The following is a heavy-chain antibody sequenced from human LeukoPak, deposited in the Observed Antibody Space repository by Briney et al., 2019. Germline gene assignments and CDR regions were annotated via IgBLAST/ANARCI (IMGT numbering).Heavy chain of an antibody. CDR3: ARFRVVKGGGMDV. V-gene: IGHV3-11*03. Sequence: GGSLRLSCAASGFTFSDYYMSWIRQAPGKGLEWVSYISSSSSYTNYADSVKGRFTISRDNARNSLYLQMNSLRAEDTAVYYCARFRVVKGGGMDVWGQGTSVTVSS. CDR2: ISSSSSYT. D-gene: IGHD4-23*01. CDR1: GFTFSDYY. J-gene: IGHJ6*02.